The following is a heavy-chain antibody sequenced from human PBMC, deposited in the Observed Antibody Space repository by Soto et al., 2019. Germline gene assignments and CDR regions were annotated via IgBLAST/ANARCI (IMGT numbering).Heavy chain of an antibody. CDR2: ISYSGST. V-gene: IGHV4-59*01. J-gene: IGHJ6*02. CDR1: GGSISTYS. CDR3: ARVGIGYSGYEAV. Sequence: PSETLSLTCTVSGGSISTYSWSWNRQPPGKGLEWIGYISYSGSTTYNPSLKSRVTISVDTSKNQFSLKLGSVTAADTAVYYCARVGIGYSGYEAVWGPGTTVTVS. D-gene: IGHD5-12*01.